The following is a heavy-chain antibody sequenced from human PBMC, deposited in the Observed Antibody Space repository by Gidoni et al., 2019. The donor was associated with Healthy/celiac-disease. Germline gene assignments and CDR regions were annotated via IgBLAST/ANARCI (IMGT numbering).Heavy chain of an antibody. V-gene: IGHV3-33*01. CDR1: GFTFSSYG. Sequence: QVQLVESGGGVVQPGRSLRLSCAASGFTFSSYGMDWVRQAPGKGLEWVAVIWYDGRNKYYADSVKGRFTISRDNSKNTLYLQMNSLRAEDTAVYYCARDRTVTTVPGPYGMDVWGQGTTVTVSS. J-gene: IGHJ6*02. CDR2: IWYDGRNK. D-gene: IGHD4-17*01. CDR3: ARDRTVTTVPGPYGMDV.